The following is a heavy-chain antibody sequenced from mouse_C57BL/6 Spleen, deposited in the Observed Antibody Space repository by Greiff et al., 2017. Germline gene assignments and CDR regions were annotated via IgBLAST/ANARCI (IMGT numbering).Heavy chain of an antibody. CDR2: ISSGGSYT. CDR3: ARHPYGSSYVGFGY. CDR1: GFTFSSYG. V-gene: IGHV5-6*01. Sequence: EVKLVESGGDLVKPGGSLKLSCAASGFTFSSYGMSWVRQTPDKRLEWVATISSGGSYTYYPDSVKGRFTISRDNAKNTLYLHMSSLKSEDTAMYYCARHPYGSSYVGFGYWGQGTTLTVSS. D-gene: IGHD1-1*01. J-gene: IGHJ2*01.